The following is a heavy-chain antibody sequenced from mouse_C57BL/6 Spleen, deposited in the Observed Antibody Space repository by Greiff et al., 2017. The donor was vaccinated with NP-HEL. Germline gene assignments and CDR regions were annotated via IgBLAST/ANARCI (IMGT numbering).Heavy chain of an antibody. J-gene: IGHJ3*01. CDR3: ARGVVPFAY. V-gene: IGHV1-54*01. D-gene: IGHD1-1*01. CDR2: INPGSGGT. Sequence: QVQLQQSGAELVRPGTSVKVSCKASGYAFTNYLIEWVKQRPGQGLEWIGVINPGSGGTNYNEKFKGKATLTADKSSSPAYMQLSSLTSEDSAVYFCARGVVPFAYWGQGTLVTVSA. CDR1: GYAFTNYL.